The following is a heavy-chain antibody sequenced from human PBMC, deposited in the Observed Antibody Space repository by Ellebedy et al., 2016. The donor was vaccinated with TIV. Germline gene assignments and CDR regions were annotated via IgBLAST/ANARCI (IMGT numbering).Heavy chain of an antibody. J-gene: IGHJ2*01. Sequence: PGGSLRLSCVASGFTFSGFAMSWVRQAPGKGLEWVSGINSGSSGTYYADSVKGRFTISRDNSKNTLYLQMNSLRVEDTAVYYCARRGSRYWHFDLWGRGTQVIVSS. CDR2: INSGSSGT. CDR1: GFTFSGFA. V-gene: IGHV3-23*01. D-gene: IGHD1-1*01. CDR3: ARRGSRYWHFDL.